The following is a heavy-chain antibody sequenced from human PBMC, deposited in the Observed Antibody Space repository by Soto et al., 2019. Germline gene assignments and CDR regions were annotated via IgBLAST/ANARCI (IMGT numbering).Heavy chain of an antibody. V-gene: IGHV1-69*13. CDR3: ARAGNGDWYFDL. CDR2: IIPIFGTA. CDR1: GYTFTSYG. J-gene: IGHJ2*01. D-gene: IGHD1-1*01. Sequence: SVKVSCKASGYTFTSYGISWVRQAPGQGLEWMGGIIPIFGTANYAQKFQGRVTITADESTSTAYMELSRPRSEDTAVYYCARAGNGDWYFDLWGRGTLVTVSS.